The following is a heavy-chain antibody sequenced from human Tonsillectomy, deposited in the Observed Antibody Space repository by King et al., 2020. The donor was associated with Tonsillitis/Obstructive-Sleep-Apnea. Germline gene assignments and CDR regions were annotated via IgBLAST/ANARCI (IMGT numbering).Heavy chain of an antibody. CDR1: GGSISSSSYY. V-gene: IGHV4-39*01. J-gene: IGHJ4*02. D-gene: IGHD3-22*01. CDR2: VYYSGST. Sequence: LQLQESGPGLVKPSETLSLTCTVSGGSISSSSYYWGWIRQPPGQGLEWIGNVYYSGSTYYNPSLKSRVTIAVDTSKNQFSLKLSSVTAADTAVFYCARQDSSGYSYYFDYWGQGTLVTVSS. CDR3: ARQDSSGYSYYFDY.